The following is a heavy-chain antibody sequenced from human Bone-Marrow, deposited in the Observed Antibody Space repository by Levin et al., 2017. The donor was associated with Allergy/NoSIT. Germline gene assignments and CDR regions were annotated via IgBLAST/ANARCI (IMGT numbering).Heavy chain of an antibody. D-gene: IGHD3-10*01. J-gene: IGHJ5*02. CDR3: ARDVTMGGEA. CDR1: GFSFSSSW. Sequence: GGSLRLSCAVSGFSFSSSWMSWVRQAPGKGLEWVANIKEDGSAKYYVDSVKGRFTVSRDNAENSLYLQMDDLRAEDTALYYCARDVTMGGEAWGQGTLVTVSS. V-gene: IGHV3-7*03. CDR2: IKEDGSAK.